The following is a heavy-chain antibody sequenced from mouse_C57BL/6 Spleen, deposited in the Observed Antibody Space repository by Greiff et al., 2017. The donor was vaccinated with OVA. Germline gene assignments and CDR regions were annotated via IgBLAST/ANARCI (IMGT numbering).Heavy chain of an antibody. Sequence: QVQLQPPGAELVKPGASVKMSCKASGYTFTSYWITWVKQRPGQGLEWIGDIYPGSGSTNYNEKFKSKATLTVDTSSSTAYMQLSSLTSEDSAVYYCARRVEGYFDVWGTGTTVTVSS. J-gene: IGHJ1*03. V-gene: IGHV1-55*01. D-gene: IGHD1-1*01. CDR3: ARRVEGYFDV. CDR2: IYPGSGST. CDR1: GYTFTSYW.